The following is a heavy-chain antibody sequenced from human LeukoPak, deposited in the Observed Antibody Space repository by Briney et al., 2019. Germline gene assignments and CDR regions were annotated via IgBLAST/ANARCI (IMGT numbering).Heavy chain of an antibody. J-gene: IGHJ6*02. D-gene: IGHD2-2*01. V-gene: IGHV3-43*02. CDR3: ARERDYCSSTSCYHYYYGMDV. Sequence: GGSLRPSCAASGFTFDDYAIHWVRQGPGKGLEWVSYISGDGSTTYYADSVKGRCTISRDNAKNSLYLQMNSLRAEDTAVYYCARERDYCSSTSCYHYYYGMDVWGQGTTVTVSS. CDR2: ISGDGSTT. CDR1: GFTFDDYA.